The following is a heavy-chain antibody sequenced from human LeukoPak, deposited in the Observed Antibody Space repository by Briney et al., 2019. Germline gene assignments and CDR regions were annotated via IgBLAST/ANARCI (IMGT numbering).Heavy chain of an antibody. CDR1: GFTFSSYG. D-gene: IGHD6-19*01. Sequence: GGSLRLSCAASGFTFSSYGMHWVRQAPGKGLDWVAFIHHDGSNKYYADSVKGRFTISRDNSKNTLYLQMNSLRAEDTAVYYCAKRGSGWYYFDYWGQGTLVTVSS. CDR2: IHHDGSNK. CDR3: AKRGSGWYYFDY. V-gene: IGHV3-30*02. J-gene: IGHJ4*02.